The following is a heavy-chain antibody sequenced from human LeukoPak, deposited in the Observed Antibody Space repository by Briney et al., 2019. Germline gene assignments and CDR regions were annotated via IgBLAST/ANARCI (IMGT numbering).Heavy chain of an antibody. CDR1: GFTFSAYS. Sequence: GGSLRLSCAVSGFTFSAYSMNWVRQAPGKGLEWLSYISSSSSTIYYADSVKGRFTISRDNAKSSLYLQMNSLRAEDTALYYCAKDIRGHGSSLGVWGQGTTVTVSS. CDR2: ISSSSSTI. D-gene: IGHD7-27*01. CDR3: AKDIRGHGSSLGV. J-gene: IGHJ6*02. V-gene: IGHV3-48*04.